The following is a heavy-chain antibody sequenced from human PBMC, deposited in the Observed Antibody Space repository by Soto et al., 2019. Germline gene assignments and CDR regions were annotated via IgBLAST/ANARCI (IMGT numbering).Heavy chain of an antibody. CDR1: GFSFSTYT. J-gene: IGHJ4*02. D-gene: IGHD5-18*01. Sequence: GGSLRLSCAASGFSFSTYTMAWVRQAPGKGLEWVSRIRGSGESVQYADSVKGRFTISRDNSKNTLFLEMNSLRVEDTALYYCAKGVETAVTAPDHWGQGTLVTVSS. CDR3: AKGVETAVTAPDH. V-gene: IGHV3-23*01. CDR2: IRGSGESV.